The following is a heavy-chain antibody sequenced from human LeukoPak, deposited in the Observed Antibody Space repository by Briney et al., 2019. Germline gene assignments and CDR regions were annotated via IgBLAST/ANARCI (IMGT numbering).Heavy chain of an antibody. CDR3: ARALAVTGTGGFDP. Sequence: GGSLRLSCTASEFTFNNYWMHWVRQAPGKGPVWVSRINTDGSSTSYADSVKGRFTISRDNAKNTLYLQMNSLRAEDTAVYYCARALAVTGTGGFDPWGQGTLVTVSS. CDR2: INTDGSST. J-gene: IGHJ5*02. D-gene: IGHD6-19*01. V-gene: IGHV3-74*01. CDR1: EFTFNNYW.